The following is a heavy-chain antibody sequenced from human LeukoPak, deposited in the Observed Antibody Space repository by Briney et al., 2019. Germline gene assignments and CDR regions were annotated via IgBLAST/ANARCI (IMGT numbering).Heavy chain of an antibody. CDR2: IRHSGST. CDR3: ARRGSWTYYYAMDV. J-gene: IGHJ6*02. V-gene: IGHV4-39*07. CDR1: GGSMSSISYY. Sequence: SETLSLTCTVSGGSMSSISYYWGWIRQAPGKGLEWIGEIRHSGSTNYNPSLKGRVTVSVDTSKNQFSLRLTSVTAADTVVYYCARRGSWTYYYAMDVWGQGTTVTVSS. D-gene: IGHD6-13*01.